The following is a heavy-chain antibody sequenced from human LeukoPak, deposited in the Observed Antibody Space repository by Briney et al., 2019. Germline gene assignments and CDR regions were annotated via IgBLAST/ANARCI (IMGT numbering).Heavy chain of an antibody. V-gene: IGHV4-4*07. CDR2: IYTSGTT. CDR3: ARAVLTFSSGWSFDY. J-gene: IGHJ4*02. D-gene: IGHD6-19*01. Sequence: PSETLSLTCTVSGDSITNHYWNWIRQPAGKGLEWIGRIYTSGTTSYNPSLRSRVTMSVDTSKNQFSLKLSSVTAADTAVYYCARAVLTFSSGWSFDYWGQGTLVTVSP. CDR1: GDSITNHY.